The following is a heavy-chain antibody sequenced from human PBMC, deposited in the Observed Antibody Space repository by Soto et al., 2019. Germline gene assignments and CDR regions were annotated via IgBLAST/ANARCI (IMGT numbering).Heavy chain of an antibody. CDR3: ARRGYDFWSGYFDY. CDR2: IYYSGST. D-gene: IGHD3-3*01. J-gene: IGHJ4*02. Sequence: PSETLSLTCTVSGVSVSSGSYYWSWIRQPPGKGLEWIGYIYYSGSTNYNPSLKSRVTISVDTSKNQFSLKLSSVTAADTAVYYCARRGYDFWSGYFDYWGQGTLVTVSS. V-gene: IGHV4-61*01. CDR1: GVSVSSGSYY.